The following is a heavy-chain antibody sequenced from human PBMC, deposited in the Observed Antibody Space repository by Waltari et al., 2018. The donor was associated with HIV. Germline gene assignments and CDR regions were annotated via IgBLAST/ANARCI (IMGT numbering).Heavy chain of an antibody. CDR2: IYYTGST. V-gene: IGHV4-30-4*08. CDR1: GASVTSGEHY. J-gene: IGHJ4*02. Sequence: QVQLQESGPRLVKPSQTLSVTCTVSGASVTSGEHYWTWIRRAPGGGLEWIGYIYYTGSTYYSPSLKSRLSMSLDKSKNQFSLRLTSVTAADTAIYYCAREVYCSGASCSTHYFFDFWGQGILVPVSS. D-gene: IGHD2-15*01. CDR3: AREVYCSGASCSTHYFFDF.